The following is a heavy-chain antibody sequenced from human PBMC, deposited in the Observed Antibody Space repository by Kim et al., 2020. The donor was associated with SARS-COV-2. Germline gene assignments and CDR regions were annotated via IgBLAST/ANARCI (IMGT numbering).Heavy chain of an antibody. V-gene: IGHV1-3*01. J-gene: IGHJ6*02. Sequence: QGRVTITRDTSASTAYMELSSLRSEDTAVYYCARDADGYSYYYYYYGMDVWGQGTTVTVSS. D-gene: IGHD5-18*01. CDR3: ARDADGYSYYYYYYGMDV.